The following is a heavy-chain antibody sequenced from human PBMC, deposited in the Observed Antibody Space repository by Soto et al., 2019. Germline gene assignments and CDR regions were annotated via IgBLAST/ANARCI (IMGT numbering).Heavy chain of an antibody. CDR3: AREFGGSNWQAFDL. D-gene: IGHD6-13*01. V-gene: IGHV1-69*13. CDR1: RVTVSNSP. Sequence: SVKVSCKASRVTVSNSPFSWVRQAPGQGLEWLGGYIPILGTANYAQNFEGRITITADDSTSTVYMELTSLRSEDTAVYYFAREFGGSNWQAFDLWGQGTLVTVSS. J-gene: IGHJ4*02. CDR2: YIPILGTA.